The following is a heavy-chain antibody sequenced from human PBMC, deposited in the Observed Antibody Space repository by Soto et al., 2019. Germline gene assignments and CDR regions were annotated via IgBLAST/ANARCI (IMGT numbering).Heavy chain of an antibody. CDR1: GGTFSSYA. J-gene: IGHJ2*01. CDR3: AVVDCSSTSCYISLGWYFDL. CDR2: IIPIFGTA. Sequence: QVQLVQSGGEVKMPGSSVKVSCKASGGTFSSYAISWVRQAPGQGLEWMGGIIPIFGTANYAQKFQGRVTITADESASTAYMELSSLRSEDTAVYYCAVVDCSSTSCYISLGWYFDLWGRGTLVTVSS. V-gene: IGHV1-69*01. D-gene: IGHD2-2*02.